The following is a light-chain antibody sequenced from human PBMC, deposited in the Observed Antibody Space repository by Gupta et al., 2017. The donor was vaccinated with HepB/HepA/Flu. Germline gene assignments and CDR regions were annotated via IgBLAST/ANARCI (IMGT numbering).Light chain of an antibody. CDR3: VLYMGSGIWV. Sequence: QTVVTQEPSFSVSPGGTVTLTCGLTSGSVSTTNYPSCYQQTPGQAPRTLIYNKNTRSFGVPDRFSGSIRGNKAALTITGARADDESDYYRVLYMGSGIWVFGGGTKLTVL. J-gene: IGLJ3*02. CDR1: SGSVSTTNY. CDR2: NKN. V-gene: IGLV8-61*01.